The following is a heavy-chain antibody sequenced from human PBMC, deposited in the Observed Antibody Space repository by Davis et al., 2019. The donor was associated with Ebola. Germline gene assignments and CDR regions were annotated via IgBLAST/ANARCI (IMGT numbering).Heavy chain of an antibody. J-gene: IGHJ4*02. CDR2: IYHSGST. CDR3: ARCGGTGDPKNVVVVGVFDN. D-gene: IGHD2-15*01. CDR1: GGSISSYY. Sequence: PSETLSLTCTVSGGSISSYYWAWIRQPPGKGLEWIGSIYHSGSTYYNSSLKSRATISTDTPKNHFSLNLRSVTAADTAVYYCARCGGTGDPKNVVVVGVFDNWGQGTLVTVSS. V-gene: IGHV4-38-2*02.